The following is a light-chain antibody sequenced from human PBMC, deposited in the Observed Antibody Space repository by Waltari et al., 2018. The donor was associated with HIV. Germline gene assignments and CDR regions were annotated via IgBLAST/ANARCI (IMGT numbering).Light chain of an antibody. CDR1: QGISSY. J-gene: IGKJ1*01. V-gene: IGKV1-9*01. Sequence: DIQLTQSPSFLSASVGDRVTITCRASQGISSYLAWYQQKPGKAPKLLIYAASTLQSGVPSRFSGSGSGTEFTLTISSLQPEDFATYYCQQLNSYPQTFGQGTKVKIK. CDR2: AAS. CDR3: QQLNSYPQT.